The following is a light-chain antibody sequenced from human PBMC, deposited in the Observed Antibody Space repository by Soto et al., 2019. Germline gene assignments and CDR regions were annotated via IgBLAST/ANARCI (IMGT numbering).Light chain of an antibody. CDR2: DAS. CDR3: QQYGSSPSIG. Sequence: ETVLTHSPATLSFSSLERATFSFSASQSVGSYLAWYQQKPGQPPRLLIYDASNSTDGPDRFSGSGSGTDFTLTISRLEPEDFAVYYCQQYGSSPSIGFGQGTRLEIK. J-gene: IGKJ5*01. V-gene: IGKV3-20*01. CDR1: QSVGSY.